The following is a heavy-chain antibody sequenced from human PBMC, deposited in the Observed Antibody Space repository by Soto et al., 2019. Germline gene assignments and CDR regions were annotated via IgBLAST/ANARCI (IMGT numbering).Heavy chain of an antibody. CDR2: IYYSGST. J-gene: IGHJ6*03. CDR3: ARDEVTNFAESYMDV. Sequence: PSETLSLTCTVSGGSISSGGYYWSWIRQHPGKGLEWIGYIYYSGSTYYNPSLKSRVTISVDTSKNQFSLKLSSVTAADTAVYYWARDEVTNFAESYMDVWGKGTTVTVSS. CDR1: GGSISSGGYY. V-gene: IGHV4-31*03. D-gene: IGHD3-3*01.